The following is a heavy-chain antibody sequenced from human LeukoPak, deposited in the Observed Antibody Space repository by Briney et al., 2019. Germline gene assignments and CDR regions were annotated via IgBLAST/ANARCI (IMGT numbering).Heavy chain of an antibody. J-gene: IGHJ4*02. CDR2: IYYSGTT. Sequence: PSETLSLPCTLSGGSISSISDYWAWIRQPPAKGLEVIGNIYYSGTTYYHPSLKCRVTISVDTSKNQFTLKLSSVTAADTAVYYCARVFLRFDFDYWGQGTLVTVSS. D-gene: IGHD3-10*01. V-gene: IGHV4-39*01. CDR1: GGSISSISDY. CDR3: ARVFLRFDFDY.